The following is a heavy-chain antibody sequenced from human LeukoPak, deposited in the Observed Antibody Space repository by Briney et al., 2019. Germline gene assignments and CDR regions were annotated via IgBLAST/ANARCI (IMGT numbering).Heavy chain of an antibody. CDR1: GFTFSSYA. CDR3: AKDPNWDRGY. J-gene: IGHJ4*02. Sequence: GESLKISCAASGFTFSSYAMSWVRQAPGKGLEWVSGIGSSGGSTTYADSVKGRFTISRDNSKNTLYLQMNSLRVEDTAVYYCAKDPNWDRGYWGQGTLVTVSS. D-gene: IGHD7-27*01. CDR2: IGSSGGST. V-gene: IGHV3-23*01.